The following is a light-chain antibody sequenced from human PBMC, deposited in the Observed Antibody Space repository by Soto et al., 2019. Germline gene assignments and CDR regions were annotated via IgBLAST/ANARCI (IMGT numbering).Light chain of an antibody. Sequence: QSALAQPASVSGSPGQSITISCTGTSSDVGAYNYVSWYQHHPGKAPKLMIYEVTNRPSGVSNRFSGSKSGNMASLTISGLQAEDEADYYCNSYTTNSTRVFGTGPKVTV. V-gene: IGLV2-14*01. CDR2: EVT. CDR3: NSYTTNSTRV. CDR1: SSDVGAYNY. J-gene: IGLJ1*01.